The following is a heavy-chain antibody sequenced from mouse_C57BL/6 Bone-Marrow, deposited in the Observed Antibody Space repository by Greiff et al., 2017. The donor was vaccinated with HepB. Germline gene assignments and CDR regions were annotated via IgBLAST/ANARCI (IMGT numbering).Heavy chain of an antibody. CDR2: INPNNGGT. CDR3: AREGGIYDGYYGLGY. V-gene: IGHV1-26*01. D-gene: IGHD2-3*01. Sequence: EVQLQQSGSELVKPGASVKISCKASGYTFTDYYMNWVKQSHGKSLEWIGDINPNNGGTSYNQKFKGKATLTVDKSSSTAYMELRSLTSEDSAVYYCAREGGIYDGYYGLGYWGQGTTLTVSS. CDR1: GYTFTDYY. J-gene: IGHJ2*01.